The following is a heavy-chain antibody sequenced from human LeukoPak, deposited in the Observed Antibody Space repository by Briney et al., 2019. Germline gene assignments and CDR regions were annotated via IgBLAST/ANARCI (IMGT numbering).Heavy chain of an antibody. V-gene: IGHV1-69*13. CDR2: IIPIFGTA. CDR3: AREVVPAAMCWFDP. J-gene: IGHJ5*02. CDR1: GGTFSSYA. D-gene: IGHD2-2*01. Sequence: GASVQVSCKASGGTFSSYAISWVRQAPGQGLEWMGGIIPIFGTANYAQKFQGRVTITADESTSTAYMELSSLRSEDTAVYYCAREVVPAAMCWFDPWGQGTLVTVSS.